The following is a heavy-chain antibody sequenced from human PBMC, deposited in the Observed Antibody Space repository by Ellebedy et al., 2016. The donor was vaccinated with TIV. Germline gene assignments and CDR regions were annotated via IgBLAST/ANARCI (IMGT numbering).Heavy chain of an antibody. CDR3: ARDLGGSYYGGYYFDY. CDR1: GGSISSYY. D-gene: IGHD1-26*01. CDR2: IYYSGST. Sequence: MPSETLSLTCTVSGGSISSYYWSWIRQPPGKGLEWIGYIYYSGSTNYNPSLKSRVTISVDTSKNQFSRKLSSVTAADTAVYYCARDLGGSYYGGYYFDYWGQGTLVTVSS. V-gene: IGHV4-59*01. J-gene: IGHJ4*02.